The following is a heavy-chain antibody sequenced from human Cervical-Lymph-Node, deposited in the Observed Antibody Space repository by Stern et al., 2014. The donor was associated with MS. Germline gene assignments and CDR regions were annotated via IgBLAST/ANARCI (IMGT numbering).Heavy chain of an antibody. D-gene: IGHD1-26*01. V-gene: IGHV1-69*01. CDR3: ARGELKEGLVRGMDV. CDR2: FIPIFGTA. J-gene: IGHJ6*02. CDR1: GGPFSSYA. Sequence: VQLVESGAEVKKPGSSVKVSCKASGGPFSSYAIRWVRQAPGQGLEWMGGFIPIFGTANYAQKFQGRVTITADESTSTAYMELSSLRSEDTAVYYCARGELKEGLVRGMDVWGQGTTVTVSS.